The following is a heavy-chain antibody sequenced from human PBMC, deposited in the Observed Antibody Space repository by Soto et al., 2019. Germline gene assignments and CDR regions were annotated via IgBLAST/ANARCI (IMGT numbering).Heavy chain of an antibody. V-gene: IGHV3-23*01. CDR3: AKADCNSWPNGWFDP. CDR1: GFTFSSYA. J-gene: IGHJ5*02. Sequence: EVQLLESGGGWLQPGGSLRLSCAASGFTFSSYAMNWVRQAPGKGLEWVSGITGSGAGSYYSDSVKGWFTISRDNSKNTLYLQMNSLRAEDTAVYYCAKADCNSWPNGWFDPWGQGTLVTVSS. D-gene: IGHD2-15*01. CDR2: ITGSGAGS.